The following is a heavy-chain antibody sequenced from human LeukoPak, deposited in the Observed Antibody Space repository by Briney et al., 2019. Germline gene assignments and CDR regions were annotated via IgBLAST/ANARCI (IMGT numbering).Heavy chain of an antibody. V-gene: IGHV1-8*01. CDR3: ARVLGPPYDHYYYYMDV. CDR1: GYTFTSYD. Sequence: ASVKVSCKASGYTFTSYDINWVRQATGQGLEWMGWMNPNSGNTGYAQKFQGRVTMTRNTSISTAYMELSSLRSEDTAVYYCARVLGPPYDHYYYYMDVWGKGTTVTVSS. J-gene: IGHJ6*03. D-gene: IGHD5-12*01. CDR2: MNPNSGNT.